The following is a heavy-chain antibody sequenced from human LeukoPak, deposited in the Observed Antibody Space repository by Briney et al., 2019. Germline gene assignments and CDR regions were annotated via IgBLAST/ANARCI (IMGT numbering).Heavy chain of an antibody. CDR1: GGSISSYY. CDR3: ARGLVIAYYFDY. J-gene: IGHJ4*02. V-gene: IGHV4-59*01. CDR2: IYYSGST. D-gene: IGHD3-22*01. Sequence: PSETLSLTCTVSGGSISSYYWSWLRQPPGKGLEWIGYIYYSGSTNYNPSLKSRVTISVDTSKNQFSLKLSSVTAADTAVYYRARGLVIAYYFDYWGQGTLVTVSS.